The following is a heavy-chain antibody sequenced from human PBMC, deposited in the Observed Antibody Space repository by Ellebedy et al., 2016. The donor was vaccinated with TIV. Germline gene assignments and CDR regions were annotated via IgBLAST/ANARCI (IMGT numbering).Heavy chain of an antibody. V-gene: IGHV4-4*02. CDR1: GGSISSSNW. Sequence: GPLRLSCAVSGGSISSSNWWSWVRQPPGKGLEWIGEIYHSGSTNYNPSLKSRVTISVDKSKNQFSLKLSSVTAADTAVYYCASYYDSSGYYYHAVGYWGQGTLVTVSS. D-gene: IGHD3-22*01. CDR2: IYHSGST. CDR3: ASYYDSSGYYYHAVGY. J-gene: IGHJ4*02.